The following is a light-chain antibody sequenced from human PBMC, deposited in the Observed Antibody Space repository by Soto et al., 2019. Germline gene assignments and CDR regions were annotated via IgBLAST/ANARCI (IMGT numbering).Light chain of an antibody. CDR3: SSYTSSSTI. CDR1: SSDVGGYNY. V-gene: IGLV2-14*03. Sequence: QPVLTQPASVCGSPGQSITMSCTGISSDVGGYNYVSWYQQYPGKAPKLMIYDVSRRPSGVSNRFSGSKSGNTASLTISGLQAEDEADYYCSSYTSSSTIFGGGTKVTVL. J-gene: IGLJ2*01. CDR2: DVS.